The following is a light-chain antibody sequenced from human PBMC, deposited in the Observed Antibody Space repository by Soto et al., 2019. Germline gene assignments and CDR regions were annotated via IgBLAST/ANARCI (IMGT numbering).Light chain of an antibody. CDR3: QQYNSYPWT. CDR1: QSISSW. J-gene: IGKJ1*01. Sequence: DIQMTQSPSTLSASVGDRVTITCRASQSISSWLAWYQQKPGKAPNLLIYKASTLESGVPSSFSGSGSGTEFTLTISSLQPDDFATYYGQQYNSYPWTFGQGTKVEIK. CDR2: KAS. V-gene: IGKV1-5*03.